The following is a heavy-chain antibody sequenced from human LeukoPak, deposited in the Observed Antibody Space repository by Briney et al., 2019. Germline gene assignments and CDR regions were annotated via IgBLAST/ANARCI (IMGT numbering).Heavy chain of an antibody. Sequence: ASVKVSCKASGYTFTSYYMHWVRQAPGQGLEWMGWISAYNGNTNYAQKLQGRVTMTTDTSTSTAYMELRSLRSDDTAVYYCARGVVPNDAFDIWGQGTMVTVSS. J-gene: IGHJ3*02. D-gene: IGHD3-3*01. V-gene: IGHV1-18*04. CDR2: ISAYNGNT. CDR3: ARGVVPNDAFDI. CDR1: GYTFTSYY.